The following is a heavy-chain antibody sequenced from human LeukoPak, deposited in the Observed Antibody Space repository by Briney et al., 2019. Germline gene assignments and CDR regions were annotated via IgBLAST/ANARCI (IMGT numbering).Heavy chain of an antibody. Sequence: GGSLRLSCAASGFTFSSYDIHWVRQSTRKGLEWVSSIGTTGDTHYVGSVKGRFTISRDNSKNTLYLQMNSLRAEDTAVYYCARDPGYYYAATYFDYWGQGTLVTVSS. CDR2: IGTTGDT. CDR1: GFTFSSYD. CDR3: ARDPGYYYAATYFDY. V-gene: IGHV3-13*01. D-gene: IGHD3-10*01. J-gene: IGHJ4*02.